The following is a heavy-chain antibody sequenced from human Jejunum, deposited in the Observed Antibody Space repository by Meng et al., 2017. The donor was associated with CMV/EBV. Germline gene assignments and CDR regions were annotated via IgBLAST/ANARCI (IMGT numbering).Heavy chain of an antibody. J-gene: IGHJ4*02. V-gene: IGHV3-30*04. CDR2: IIYDGSNY. D-gene: IGHD2-2*01. CDR3: ARGGIGCSSSTCYRSPFDS. CDR1: YA. Sequence: YAMPWVRQAPGKGLEWVAVIIYDGSNYFYADSVKGRFTISRDNSGNTVYLQMNTLRTEDTATYYCARGGIGCSSSTCYRSPFDSWGQGTLVTVSS.